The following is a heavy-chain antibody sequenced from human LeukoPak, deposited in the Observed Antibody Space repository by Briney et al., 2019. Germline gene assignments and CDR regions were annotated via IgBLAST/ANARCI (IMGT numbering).Heavy chain of an antibody. D-gene: IGHD6-19*01. CDR2: INHSGST. J-gene: IGHJ4*02. Sequence: SETLSLTCTVSGGSISSGGYYWSWIRQPPGKGLEWIGEINHSGSTNYNPSLKSRVTISVDTSKNQFSLKLSSVTAADTAVYYCARGTVAGNGGEYYFDYWGQGTLVTVSS. V-gene: IGHV4-39*07. CDR3: ARGTVAGNGGEYYFDY. CDR1: GGSISSGGYY.